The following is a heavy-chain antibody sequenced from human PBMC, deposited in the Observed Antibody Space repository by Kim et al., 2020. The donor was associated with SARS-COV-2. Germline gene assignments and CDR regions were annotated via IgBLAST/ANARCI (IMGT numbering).Heavy chain of an antibody. CDR3: ARCRPYESSGYHAPDAFDI. D-gene: IGHD3-22*01. Sequence: SETLSLTCTVSGGSISNYYWSWIRQPPGKGLEWIGYIYYSGSTNYNPSLKSRVTISVDMSKNQFSLKLTSLTAADTAVYFCARCRPYESSGYHAPDAFDIWGQGTMVTVSS. V-gene: IGHV4-59*01. CDR1: GGSISNYY. CDR2: IYYSGST. J-gene: IGHJ3*02.